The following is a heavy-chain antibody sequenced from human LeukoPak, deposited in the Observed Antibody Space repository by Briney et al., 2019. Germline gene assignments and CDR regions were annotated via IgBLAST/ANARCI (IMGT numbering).Heavy chain of an antibody. CDR3: TTDDIVVVPAAIDYYYYMDV. CDR2: IKSKTDGGTT. V-gene: IGHV3-15*01. D-gene: IGHD2-2*01. CDR1: GFTFSSYS. Sequence: RGSLRLSCAASGFTFSSYSMNWVRQAPGKGLEWVGRIKSKTDGGTTDYAAPVKGRFTISRDDSKNTLYLQMNSLKTEDTAVYYCTTDDIVVVPAAIDYYYYMDVWGKGTTVTVSS. J-gene: IGHJ6*03.